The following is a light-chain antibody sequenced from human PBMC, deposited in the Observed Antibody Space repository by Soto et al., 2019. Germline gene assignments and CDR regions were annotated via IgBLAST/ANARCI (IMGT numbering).Light chain of an antibody. CDR3: HHYET. Sequence: EIVLTQSPGTLSLSPGERATLSCRASQSVSSSYLAWYQQKPGQAPRLLIYAASRRATGIPDRFSGSGSGTEFTLTISRLEPEDFTVCYCHHYETFGQGTKVDIK. CDR2: AAS. J-gene: IGKJ1*01. V-gene: IGKV3-20*01. CDR1: QSVSSSY.